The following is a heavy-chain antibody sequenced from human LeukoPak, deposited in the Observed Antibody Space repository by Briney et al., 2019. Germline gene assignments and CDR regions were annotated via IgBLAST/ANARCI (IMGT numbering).Heavy chain of an antibody. CDR1: GGSVSSGNYY. CDR2: VYYSGST. CDR3: ARLSKWGSSWYFDY. Sequence: SETLSLTCTVSGGSVSSGNYYWSWIRQPPGKGLKWIGYVYYSGSTNYNPSLKSRVTISLDTSKNQFSLKLSSVTAADTAVYYCARLSKWGSSWYFDYWGQGTLVTVSS. V-gene: IGHV4-61*01. D-gene: IGHD6-13*01. J-gene: IGHJ4*02.